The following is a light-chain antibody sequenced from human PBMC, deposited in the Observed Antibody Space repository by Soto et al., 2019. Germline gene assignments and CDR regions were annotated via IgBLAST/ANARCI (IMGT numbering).Light chain of an antibody. J-gene: IGLJ1*01. Sequence: QSVLTQPPSVSGAPGQRVTISCTGSSSNIGAGYDVHWYQQLPGTAPKLLIYGNSNRPSGVPDRFSGSKSGTSASLAITGRQAEDEADYYCQSYDSSLKVCGPGTKVTVL. CDR2: GNS. CDR3: QSYDSSLKV. V-gene: IGLV1-40*01. CDR1: SSNIGAGYD.